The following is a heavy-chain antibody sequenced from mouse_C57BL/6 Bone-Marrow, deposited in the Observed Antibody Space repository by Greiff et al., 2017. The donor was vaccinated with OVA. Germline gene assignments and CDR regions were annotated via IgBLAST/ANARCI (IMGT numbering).Heavy chain of an antibody. CDR2: LSIGNGYT. CDR3: ARAPYY. V-gene: IGHV1-58*01. CDR1: GYTFTSYG. Sequence: EVKLVESGAELVRPGSSVKMSCKTSGYTFTSYGINWVKQRPGQGLEWIGYLSIGNGYTEYNEKFKGKATLTSDTSSSTAYMQLSSLTSEDSAIYFCARAPYYWGQGTTLTVSS. J-gene: IGHJ2*01.